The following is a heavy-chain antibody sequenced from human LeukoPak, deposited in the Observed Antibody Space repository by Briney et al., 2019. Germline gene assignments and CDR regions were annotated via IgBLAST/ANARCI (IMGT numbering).Heavy chain of an antibody. J-gene: IGHJ4*02. CDR3: VRDSMVHGDFDY. D-gene: IGHD2-8*01. V-gene: IGHV3-21*01. CDR1: GFTFSSYS. CDR2: ISSSSSYT. Sequence: PGGSLRLSCAASGFTFSSYSMNWVRRAPGKGLEWVSSISSSSSYTYYADSLKGRFTISRDNSKNTLYLQMNSLRAGDTAVYYCVRDSMVHGDFDYWGQGTLVTVSS.